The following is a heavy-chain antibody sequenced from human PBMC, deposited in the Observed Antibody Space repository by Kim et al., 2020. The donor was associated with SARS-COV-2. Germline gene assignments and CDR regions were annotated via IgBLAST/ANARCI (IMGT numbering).Heavy chain of an antibody. D-gene: IGHD3-10*01. CDR3: ARSMVRGVIITEGWYFDY. J-gene: IGHJ4*02. CDR1: GGSISSYY. V-gene: IGHV4-59*01. Sequence: SETLSLTCTVSGGSISSYYWSWIRQPPGKGLEWIGYIYYSGSTNYNPSLKSRVTISVDTSKNQFSLKLSSVTAADTAVYYCARSMVRGVIITEGWYFDYWGQGTLVTVSS. CDR2: IYYSGST.